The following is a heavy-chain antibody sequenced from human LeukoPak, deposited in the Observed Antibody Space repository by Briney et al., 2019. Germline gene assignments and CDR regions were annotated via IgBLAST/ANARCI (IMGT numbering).Heavy chain of an antibody. CDR2: IYSGGST. CDR1: EFTVSNNY. Sequence: GGSLRLSCAASEFTVSNNYMSWVRQAPGKGLEWVSVIYSGGSTYSADSVKGRFTISRDNSKNTLYLQMNSLRTEDTAVYYCAKQYSSDWNGVAEYFQHWGQGTLVTVSS. V-gene: IGHV3-66*04. D-gene: IGHD6-19*01. CDR3: AKQYSSDWNGVAEYFQH. J-gene: IGHJ1*01.